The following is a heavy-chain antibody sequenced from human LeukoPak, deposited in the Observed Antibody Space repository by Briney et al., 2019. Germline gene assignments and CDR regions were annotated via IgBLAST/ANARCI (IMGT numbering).Heavy chain of an antibody. J-gene: IGHJ5*02. CDR1: GGTFSSYA. CDR3: ARAGYCSSTSCPYNNWFDP. CDR2: IIPIFGTA. D-gene: IGHD2-2*01. Sequence: ASVKVSCKASGGTFSSYAISWVRQAPGQGLEWMGGIIPIFGTANYAQKFQGRVTITADESTSTAYMELSSLRSEDTAVYYCARAGYCSSTSCPYNNWFDPWGQGTLVTVSS. V-gene: IGHV1-69*13.